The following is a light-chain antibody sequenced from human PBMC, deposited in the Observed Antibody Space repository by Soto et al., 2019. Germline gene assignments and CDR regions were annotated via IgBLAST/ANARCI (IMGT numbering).Light chain of an antibody. Sequence: GLTQSPGTLSLSTGERATLSCRASQSVSSSYLAWYQQKPGQAPRLLIYGASSRATGIPDRFSGSGSGTDFTLTISRLEPEDFAVYYCQQYGSSPPITFGQGTRLEI. V-gene: IGKV3-20*01. CDR2: GAS. J-gene: IGKJ5*01. CDR1: QSVSSSY. CDR3: QQYGSSPPIT.